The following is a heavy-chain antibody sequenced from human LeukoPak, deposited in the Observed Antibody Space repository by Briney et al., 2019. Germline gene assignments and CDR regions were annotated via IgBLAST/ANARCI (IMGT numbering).Heavy chain of an antibody. V-gene: IGHV3-11*01. J-gene: IGHJ4*02. D-gene: IGHD4-17*01. Sequence: GGSLRLSCAASGFTFSDYYMSWIRQAPGKGLEWVSYISSSGSTKYYADSVKGRFTICRDNAKNSLYLQMNSLRAEDTAVYYCARGIHDYGDYYFDYWGQGTLVTVSS. CDR1: GFTFSDYY. CDR2: ISSSGSTK. CDR3: ARGIHDYGDYYFDY.